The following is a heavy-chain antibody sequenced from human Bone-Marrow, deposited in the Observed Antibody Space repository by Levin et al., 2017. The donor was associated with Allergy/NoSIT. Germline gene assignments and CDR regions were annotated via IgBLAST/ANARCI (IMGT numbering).Heavy chain of an antibody. J-gene: IGHJ6*02. Sequence: AGGSLRLSCAASGFTFNDHGMSWVRQAPGKGLEWVSAINWNGGSTSYADFVKGRFTISRDNAKNSLYLQMNTLRAEDTALYHCASDLGESVPFGMDVWGHGTTVIVSS. CDR2: INWNGGST. V-gene: IGHV3-20*01. D-gene: IGHD3-10*01. CDR3: ASDLGESVPFGMDV. CDR1: GFTFNDHG.